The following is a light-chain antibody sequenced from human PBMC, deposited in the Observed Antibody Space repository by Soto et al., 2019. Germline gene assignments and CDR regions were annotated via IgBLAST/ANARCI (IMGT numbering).Light chain of an antibody. CDR3: QSSDSSLSGYV. V-gene: IGLV1-40*01. CDR1: SSNIGAGYD. J-gene: IGLJ1*01. CDR2: GNS. Sequence: QSVLTQPPSVSGAPGQRVTISCTVSSSNIGAGYDVHWYQQLPGTAPKLLIYGNSNRPSGVPDRFSGSKSGTSASLAITGLQAKDEADYHCQSSDSSLSGYVFGTGTKLTVL.